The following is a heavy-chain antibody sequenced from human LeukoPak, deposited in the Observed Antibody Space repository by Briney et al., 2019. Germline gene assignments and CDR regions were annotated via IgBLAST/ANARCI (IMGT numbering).Heavy chain of an antibody. CDR3: AGGELWPNWFDP. Sequence: PSETLSLTCVVYGGSFSGYYWTWIRQPPGKGLEWIGEINHSGSTNYNPSLKSRVTISVDTSKNQFSLKLSSVTAADTAVYYCAGGELWPNWFDPWGQGTLVTVSS. J-gene: IGHJ5*02. V-gene: IGHV4-34*01. D-gene: IGHD6-19*01. CDR1: GGSFSGYY. CDR2: INHSGST.